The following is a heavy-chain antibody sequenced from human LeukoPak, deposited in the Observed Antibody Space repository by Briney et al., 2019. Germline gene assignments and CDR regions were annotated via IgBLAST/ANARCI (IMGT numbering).Heavy chain of an antibody. CDR1: GGSISSYY. D-gene: IGHD6-19*01. J-gene: IGHJ2*01. CDR3: ARGLVSGPDPWWYFDL. CDR2: IYTSGST. Sequence: SETLSLTCTVSGGSISSYYWSWIRQPAGKGLEWIGRIYTSGSTNYNPSHKSRVTMSVDTSKNQFSLKLSSVTAADTAVYYCARGLVSGPDPWWYFDLWGRGTLVTVSS. V-gene: IGHV4-4*07.